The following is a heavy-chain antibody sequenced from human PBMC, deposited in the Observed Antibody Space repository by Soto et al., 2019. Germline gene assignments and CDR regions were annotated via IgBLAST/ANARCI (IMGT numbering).Heavy chain of an antibody. J-gene: IGHJ4*02. D-gene: IGHD2-15*01. CDR2: IGGSGGT. Sequence: EVQLLESGGGLVQPGGSLRLSCAASGFTFSSYAMSWVRLAPGKGLEWFSSIGGSGGTYYADSVKGRFAISRDNSKNMLYLHLNSLSAEDTAMYYCAKGQGWSYHYDSWGQGTVVTVSS. CDR3: AKGQGWSYHYDS. V-gene: IGHV3-23*01. CDR1: GFTFSSYA.